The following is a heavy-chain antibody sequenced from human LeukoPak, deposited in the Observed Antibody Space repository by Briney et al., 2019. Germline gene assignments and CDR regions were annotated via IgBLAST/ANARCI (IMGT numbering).Heavy chain of an antibody. J-gene: IGHJ6*02. CDR3: ARELEDFWPSSYGMDV. Sequence: ASVKVSCKASGYTFTSYGISWVRQAPGQGLEWMGWTSAYNGNTNYAQKLQGRVTMTTDTSTSTAYMELRSLRSDDTAVYYCARELEDFWPSSYGMDVWGQGTTVTVSS. CDR2: TSAYNGNT. CDR1: GYTFTSYG. V-gene: IGHV1-18*01. D-gene: IGHD3-3*01.